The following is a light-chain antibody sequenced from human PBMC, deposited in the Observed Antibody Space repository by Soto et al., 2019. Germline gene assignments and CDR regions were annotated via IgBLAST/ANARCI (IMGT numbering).Light chain of an antibody. J-gene: IGKJ4*01. CDR2: WAS. V-gene: IGKV4-1*01. CDR3: QQYYSTPLT. CDR1: QSVLFSTNNKNY. Sequence: EIVVTQHPQSLAVSLGGTATTSSNRTQSVLFSTNNKNYLAWYQQKPGQPPKLLIYWASTRESGVPDRFSGSGSATDFTLTITSVQAEDVAIYYCQQYYSTPLTFGRGTKVDIK.